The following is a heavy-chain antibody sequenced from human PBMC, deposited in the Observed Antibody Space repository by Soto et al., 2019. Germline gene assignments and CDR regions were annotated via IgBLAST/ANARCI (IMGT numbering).Heavy chain of an antibody. CDR3: ARPRGSGSAFWFDP. Sequence: SETLSLTCTVSGGSISSSSYYWGWIRQPPGKGLEWIGSIYYSGSTYYNPSLKSRVTISVDTSKNQFSLKLSSVTAADTAVYYCARPRGSGSAFWFDPWGQGTLVTVSS. CDR2: IYYSGST. J-gene: IGHJ5*02. CDR1: GGSISSSSYY. V-gene: IGHV4-39*01. D-gene: IGHD3-10*01.